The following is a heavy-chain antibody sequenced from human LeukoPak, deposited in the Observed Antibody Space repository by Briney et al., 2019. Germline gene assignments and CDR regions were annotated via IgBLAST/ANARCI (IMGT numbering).Heavy chain of an antibody. CDR1: GFTFSGYW. Sequence: GGSLRLSCAASGFTFSGYWMSWVRQAPGKGLEWVANIKQDGSEKYYVDSVKGRFTISRDNAKNSLYLQMNSLRAEDTAVYYCARDQRYCSSSSCPWEPFDYWGQGTLVTVSS. V-gene: IGHV3-7*05. D-gene: IGHD2-2*01. J-gene: IGHJ4*02. CDR3: ARDQRYCSSSSCPWEPFDY. CDR2: IKQDGSEK.